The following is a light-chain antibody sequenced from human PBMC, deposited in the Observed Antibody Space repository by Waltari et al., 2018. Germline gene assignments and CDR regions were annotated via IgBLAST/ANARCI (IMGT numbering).Light chain of an antibody. J-gene: IGKJ3*01. CDR3: QQYNNWPGAT. Sequence: DIQMTQSPSSLSASVGDRVTITCRASQSITSYLNWYQFKPGKAPKLLIYAASTLQSGVPSRFSGSGSGTDFSLTISSLQPEDFAVYYCQQYNNWPGATFGPGTKVDIK. CDR2: AAS. V-gene: IGKV1-39*01. CDR1: QSITSY.